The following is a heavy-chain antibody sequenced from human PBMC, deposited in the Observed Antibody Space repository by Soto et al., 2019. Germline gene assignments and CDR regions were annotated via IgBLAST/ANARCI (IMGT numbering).Heavy chain of an antibody. V-gene: IGHV1-69*06. CDR3: ARDRVEMATITHYYYGMDV. CDR2: IIPIFGTA. D-gene: IGHD4-4*01. CDR1: GGTFSSYA. J-gene: IGHJ6*02. Sequence: QVQLVQSGAEVKKPGSSVKVSCKASGGTFSSYAISWVRQAPGQGLEWMGGIIPIFGTANYAQKFQGRVTITADKSTSTAYMELSSLRSEDTAVYYCARDRVEMATITHYYYGMDVWGQGTTVTASS.